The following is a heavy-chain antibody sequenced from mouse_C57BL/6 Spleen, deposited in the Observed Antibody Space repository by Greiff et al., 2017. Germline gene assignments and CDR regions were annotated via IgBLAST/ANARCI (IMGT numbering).Heavy chain of an antibody. V-gene: IGHV1-4*01. CDR3: AKDLDFDY. Sequence: QVQLQQSGAELVRPGASVKMSCKASGYTFTSYTMHWVKQRPGQGLEWIGYINPSSGYTKYNQKFKDKATLTADKSSSTAYMQLSSLTSEDSAVYYCAKDLDFDYWGQGTTLTVSA. CDR1: GYTFTSYT. J-gene: IGHJ2*01. CDR2: INPSSGYT. D-gene: IGHD1-3*01.